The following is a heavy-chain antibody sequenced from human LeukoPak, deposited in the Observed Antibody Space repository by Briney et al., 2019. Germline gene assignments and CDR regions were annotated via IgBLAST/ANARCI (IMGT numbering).Heavy chain of an antibody. D-gene: IGHD6-13*01. Sequence: PGGSLRLSCSASGFTFSNYWMSWVRQAPGKGLEWVANIKPDGSEKYYVDSVKGRFTISRDNAKNSLYLQMNSLRVEDTALYFWAKGSRASQGLAAAIDSWGQGTLVTVSS. CDR2: IKPDGSEK. CDR3: AKGSRASQGLAAAIDS. CDR1: GFTFSNYW. V-gene: IGHV3-7*03. J-gene: IGHJ4*02.